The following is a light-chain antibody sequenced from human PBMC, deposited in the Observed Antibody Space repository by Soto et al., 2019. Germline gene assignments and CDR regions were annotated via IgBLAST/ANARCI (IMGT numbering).Light chain of an antibody. V-gene: IGKV1-5*01. CDR2: DAS. J-gene: IGKJ4*01. Sequence: DIQMTQSPSTLSASVGDRVTITCRASQSISSWLAWYQQKPGKAPKLLIYDASSLESGVPSRFSGSGSGTEFTLTISSLQPDDFATYYGQQYNSLSLTFGGGTKVEIK. CDR1: QSISSW. CDR3: QQYNSLSLT.